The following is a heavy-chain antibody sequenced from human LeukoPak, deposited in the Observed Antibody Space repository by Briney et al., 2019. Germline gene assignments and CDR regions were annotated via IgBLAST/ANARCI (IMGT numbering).Heavy chain of an antibody. CDR1: GGTFISYA. CDR3: ARVAVAGYFDY. D-gene: IGHD6-19*01. J-gene: IGHJ4*02. V-gene: IGHV1-69*06. CDR2: IIPIFGTA. Sequence: ASVKVSCKASGGTFISYAISWVRQAPGQGLEWMGGIIPIFGTANYAQKFQGRVTITADKSTSTAYMELSSLRSEDTAVYYCARVAVAGYFDYWGQGTLVTVSS.